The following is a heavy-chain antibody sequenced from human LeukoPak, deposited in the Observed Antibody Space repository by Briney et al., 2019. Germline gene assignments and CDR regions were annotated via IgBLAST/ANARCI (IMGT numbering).Heavy chain of an antibody. J-gene: IGHJ4*02. Sequence: ASVKVSCKASGYTLSTYTMHWLRQAPGQRPEWMGCIYAGKCNVKYSQNFQGRVTITRDTSASTAYMELRSLRSEDTAVYYCAREVAIWGQGTLVTVSS. D-gene: IGHD2-15*01. V-gene: IGHV1-3*01. CDR1: GYTLSTYT. CDR3: AREVAI. CDR2: IYAGKCNV.